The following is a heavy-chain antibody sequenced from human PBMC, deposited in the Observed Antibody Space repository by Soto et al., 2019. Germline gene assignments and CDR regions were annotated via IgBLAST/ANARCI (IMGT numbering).Heavy chain of an antibody. D-gene: IGHD3-22*01. CDR1: GFTFSSYE. J-gene: IGHJ4*02. CDR2: IGTAGDT. Sequence: GGSLRLSCAASGFTFSSYEMHWVRQATGKGLEWVSAIGTAGDTYYPGSVKGRFTISRENAKNSLYLQMNSLRAEDTAVYYCARTNYDSSGYDYWGQGTLVTVSS. CDR3: ARTNYDSSGYDY. V-gene: IGHV3-13*01.